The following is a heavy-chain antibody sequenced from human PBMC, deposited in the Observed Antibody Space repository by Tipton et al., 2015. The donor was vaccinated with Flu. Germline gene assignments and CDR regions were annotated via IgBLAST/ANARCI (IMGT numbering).Heavy chain of an antibody. CDR3: ARETGWGYGYASHGPHFEI. J-gene: IGHJ3*02. CDR2: IFYSGSP. D-gene: IGHD5-18*01. Sequence: GLVKPSETLSLSCAVSGGSLDSYYWSWIRQPPGKGLEYIGYIFYSGSPNYNPSLKRRVTIPVDTTKNQFSLKLSSVTAADTAVYYCARETGWGYGYASHGPHFEIWGQGTMVTVSS. V-gene: IGHV4-59*01. CDR1: GGSLDSYY.